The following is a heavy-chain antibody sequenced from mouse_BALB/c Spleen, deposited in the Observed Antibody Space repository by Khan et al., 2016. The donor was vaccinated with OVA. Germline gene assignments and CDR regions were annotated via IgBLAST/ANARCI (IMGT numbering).Heavy chain of an antibody. V-gene: IGHV1-4*01. D-gene: IGHD2-14*01. CDR1: GYTFTSYT. CDR2: INPRSGYT. Sequence: QVHVKQSGAELARPGASVKMSCKASGYTFTSYTIHWVQQRPGQGLEWIGYINPRSGYTNYNQKFKDKATLTADKSSSTAYMQLSSLTSEDSAVYYCARRTTGYAMDYWGQGTSVTVSS. CDR3: ARRTTGYAMDY. J-gene: IGHJ4*01.